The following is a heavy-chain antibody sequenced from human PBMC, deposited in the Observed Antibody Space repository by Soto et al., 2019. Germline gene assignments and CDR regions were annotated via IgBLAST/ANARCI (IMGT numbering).Heavy chain of an antibody. D-gene: IGHD2-2*01. V-gene: IGHV3-9*01. J-gene: IGHJ5*02. CDR3: AGVVPATNWFDP. CDR1: GFTFDDYA. CDR2: ISWNSGSI. Sequence: GGSLRLSCAASGFTFDDYAMHWVRQAPGKGLEWVSGISWNSGSIGYADSVKGRFTISRDNAKNSLYLQMNSLRAEDTALYYCAGVVPATNWFDPWGQGTLVTVSS.